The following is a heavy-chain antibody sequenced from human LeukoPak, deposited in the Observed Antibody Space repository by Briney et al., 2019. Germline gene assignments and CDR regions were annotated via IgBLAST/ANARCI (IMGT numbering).Heavy chain of an antibody. CDR1: GYTFTGYY. D-gene: IGHD2-2*01. CDR2: INPNSGGT. V-gene: IGHV1-2*02. Sequence: GASVKVSCMASGYTFTGYYMHWVRQAPGQGLEWMGWINPNSGGTNYAQKFQGRVTMTRDTSISTAYMELSRLRSDDTAVYYCATRYCSSTSCYAEYFQHWGQGTLVTVSS. CDR3: ATRYCSSTSCYAEYFQH. J-gene: IGHJ1*01.